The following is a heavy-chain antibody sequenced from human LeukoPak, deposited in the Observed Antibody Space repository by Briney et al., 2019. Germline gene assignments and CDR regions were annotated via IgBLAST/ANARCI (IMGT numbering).Heavy chain of an antibody. CDR1: GVSISSGGYS. Sequence: PSETLSLTCAVSGVSISSGGYSWSWIRQPPGKGLDWIGYIYHSGSTYYNPSLKSRVTISVDTSKNQFSLKLSSVTAADTAVYYCARSSSYYDYVWGSYRSSYYFDYWGQGTLVTVSS. D-gene: IGHD3-16*02. V-gene: IGHV4-30-2*01. CDR3: ARSSSYYDYVWGSYRSSYYFDY. CDR2: IYHSGST. J-gene: IGHJ4*02.